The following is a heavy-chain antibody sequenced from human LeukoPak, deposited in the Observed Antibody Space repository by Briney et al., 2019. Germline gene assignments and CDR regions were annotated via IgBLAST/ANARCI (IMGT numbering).Heavy chain of an antibody. Sequence: PSETLSLTCAVYGGSFRGYHWNWIRQPPGKGPEWIGEINHSGGTNYNPSLNSRVTVSVDTSKNQFSLKLSSVTAADTAVYYCARGIVGANYYFDYWGQGTLVTVSS. CDR2: INHSGGT. D-gene: IGHD1-26*01. CDR1: GGSFRGYH. CDR3: ARGIVGANYYFDY. J-gene: IGHJ4*02. V-gene: IGHV4-34*01.